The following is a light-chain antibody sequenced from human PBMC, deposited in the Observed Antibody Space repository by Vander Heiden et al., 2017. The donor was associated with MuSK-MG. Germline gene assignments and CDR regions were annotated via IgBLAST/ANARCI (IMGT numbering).Light chain of an antibody. Sequence: DIQMTQSSSSLSASVGDRGTITCQARQDISNYLNWYQQKPGKAPKLLIDDASNLETGVPSRFSGSGSGTDFTFTISSLQPEDIATYYCQQYDNLPLTFGGGTKVEIK. CDR3: QQYDNLPLT. CDR1: QDISNY. CDR2: DAS. V-gene: IGKV1-33*01. J-gene: IGKJ4*01.